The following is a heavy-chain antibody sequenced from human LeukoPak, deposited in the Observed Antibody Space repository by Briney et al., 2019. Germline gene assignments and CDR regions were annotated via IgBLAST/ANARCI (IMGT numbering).Heavy chain of an antibody. CDR1: GGSISSYY. CDR3: AREVGGYYYGSGSYYQRSYYYYGMDV. V-gene: IGHV4-59*01. Sequence: PSETLSLTCTVSGGSISSYYWSWIRQPPGKGLEWIGYIYYSGSTNYNPSLTSRVTISIDTSKNQFSLRLSSVTAADTAVYYCAREVGGYYYGSGSYYQRSYYYYGMDVWGQGTTVTVSS. J-gene: IGHJ6*02. D-gene: IGHD3-10*01. CDR2: IYYSGST.